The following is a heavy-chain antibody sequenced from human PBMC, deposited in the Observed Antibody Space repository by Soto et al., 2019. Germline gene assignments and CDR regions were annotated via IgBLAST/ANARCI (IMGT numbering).Heavy chain of an antibody. D-gene: IGHD4-4*01. V-gene: IGHV3-30-3*01. CDR3: ARDGMTTVTAYYYYGMDV. J-gene: IGHJ6*02. Sequence: QVQLVESGGGVVQPGRSLRLSCAASGFTFSSYAMHWVRQAPGKGLEWVAVISYDGSNKYYADSVKGRFTISRDNSKNTRYLQMNSLRAEDTAVYYCARDGMTTVTAYYYYGMDVWGQGTTVTVSS. CDR2: ISYDGSNK. CDR1: GFTFSSYA.